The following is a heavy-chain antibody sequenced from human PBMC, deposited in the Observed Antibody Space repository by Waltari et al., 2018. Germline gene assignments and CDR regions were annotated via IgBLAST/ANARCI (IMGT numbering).Heavy chain of an antibody. CDR3: ARFMTTVTTDSLDV. Sequence: ASGFTFSSYGIHWVRQAPGKGLEWVAVISYDGSKKYHADSLKDRFTISRDNSKNMLYLQMNNLKLEDTAVYYCARFMTTVTTDSLDVWGRGVLVIVSS. D-gene: IGHD4-17*01. CDR2: ISYDGSKK. V-gene: IGHV3-30*03. J-gene: IGHJ2*01. CDR1: GFTFSSYG.